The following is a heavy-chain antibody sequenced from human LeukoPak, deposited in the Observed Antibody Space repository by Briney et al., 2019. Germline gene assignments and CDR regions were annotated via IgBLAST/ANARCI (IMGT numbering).Heavy chain of an antibody. V-gene: IGHV3-11*04. D-gene: IGHD1-20*01. Sequence: PGGSLRLSCAASGSTFSDYYMSWIRQAPGKGLEWVSYISSSGSTIYYADSVKGRFTISRDNGKNLLHLQMNTLRAEDTAVYYCARELITKWSCGDYWGQGTPVTVSP. J-gene: IGHJ4*02. CDR1: GSTFSDYY. CDR2: ISSSGSTI. CDR3: ARELITKWSCGDY.